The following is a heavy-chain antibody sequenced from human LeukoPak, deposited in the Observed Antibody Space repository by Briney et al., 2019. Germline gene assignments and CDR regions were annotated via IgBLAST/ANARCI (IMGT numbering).Heavy chain of an antibody. CDR2: IYYSGST. J-gene: IGHJ6*03. Sequence: KPSETLSLTCTVSGGCIGSYYWSWIRQPPGKGLEWIGYIYYSGSTNYNPSLKSRVTISVDTSKNQFSLKLSSVTAADTAVYYCARGEVDIFGVIHYYYYMDVWGKGTTVTVSS. V-gene: IGHV4-59*01. D-gene: IGHD3-3*01. CDR3: ARGEVDIFGVIHYYYYMDV. CDR1: GGCIGSYY.